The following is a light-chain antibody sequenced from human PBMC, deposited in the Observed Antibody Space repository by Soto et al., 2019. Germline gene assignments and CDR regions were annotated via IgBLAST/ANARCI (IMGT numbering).Light chain of an antibody. CDR1: QNVANY. CDR2: ESS. V-gene: IGKV3-11*01. Sequence: EIVLTQSPATLSLSPAERATLSYRASQNVANYLDWYQQKPGQAPRLLIYESSNRATGIAARFSGSGSGTDFTLTISSLQAEDVAVYYCQQYYSTRTFGQGTKVDIK. J-gene: IGKJ1*01. CDR3: QQYYSTRT.